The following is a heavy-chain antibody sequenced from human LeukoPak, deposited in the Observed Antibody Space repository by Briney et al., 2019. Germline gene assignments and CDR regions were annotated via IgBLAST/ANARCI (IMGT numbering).Heavy chain of an antibody. D-gene: IGHD6-13*01. CDR3: ARDHGIAAAIDY. J-gene: IGHJ4*02. CDR1: GFTFSSYG. CDR2: IWYDGSNK. V-gene: IGHV3-33*01. Sequence: GGSLRLSCAASGFTFSSYGMHWVRQAPGKGLEWVAVIWYDGSNKYYADSVKGRFTISRDNSKNTLYLQMNSLRAEDTAVYYCARDHGIAAAIDYWGRGTLVNVSS.